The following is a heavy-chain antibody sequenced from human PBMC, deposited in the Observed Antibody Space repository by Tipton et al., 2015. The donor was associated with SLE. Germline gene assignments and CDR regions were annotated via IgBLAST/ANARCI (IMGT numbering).Heavy chain of an antibody. CDR3: TRVVAVAATHYYAMDV. V-gene: IGHV4-39*07. Sequence: TLSLTCTVSGGSFSSDTYLWGWIRQPPGKGLEWIGNIYHSGSTYYNPSLKSRLTISVDTSKNDFSLRINSVTAADTAVYYCTRVVAVAATHYYAMDVWGQGTTVTVSS. J-gene: IGHJ6*02. CDR2: IYHSGST. D-gene: IGHD2-15*01. CDR1: GGSFSSDTYL.